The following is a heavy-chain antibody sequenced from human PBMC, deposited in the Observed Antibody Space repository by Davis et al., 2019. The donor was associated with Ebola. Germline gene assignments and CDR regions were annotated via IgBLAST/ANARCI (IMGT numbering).Heavy chain of an antibody. D-gene: IGHD1-1*01. CDR2: IIPILGIV. J-gene: IGHJ4*02. Sequence: SVQVSCKASGGTFSSHTVSWVRQAPGQGLEWMGRIIPILGIVNYAQRFQGRVTVTADNSTRTAYMELSSLRSEDTAVYYCARVKGLINWNEIDYWGQGTLVIVSS. CDR3: ARVKGLINWNEIDY. V-gene: IGHV1-69*02. CDR1: GGTFSSHT.